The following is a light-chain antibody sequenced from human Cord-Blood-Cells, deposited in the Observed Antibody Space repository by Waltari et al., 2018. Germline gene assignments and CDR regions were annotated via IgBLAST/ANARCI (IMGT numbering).Light chain of an antibody. CDR2: KAS. J-gene: IGKJ2*01. V-gene: IGKV1-5*03. CDR3: QQYNSESYT. CDR1: QSISSW. Sequence: DIQMTQSRSTLSASVGDRVTITCRASQSISSWLAWYQQKPGKAPKLLIYKASSLESGVPSRFSGSGSGTEFTLTISSLQPDDFATYYCQQYNSESYTFGQGTKLEIK.